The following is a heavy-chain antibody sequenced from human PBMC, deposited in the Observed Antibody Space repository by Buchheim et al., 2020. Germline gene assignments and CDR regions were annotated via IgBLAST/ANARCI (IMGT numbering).Heavy chain of an antibody. Sequence: QVQLQESGPGLVKPSETLSLTCTVSGGSISSYYWSWIRQPPGKGLEWIGYIYYSGSTNYNPSLKSRVTISVDTSKNQFSLKLSSVTAADTAVYYWARGGGPYDILTIHYYYGMDVWGQGTT. CDR1: GGSISSYY. D-gene: IGHD3-9*01. J-gene: IGHJ6*02. CDR3: ARGGGPYDILTIHYYYGMDV. V-gene: IGHV4-59*08. CDR2: IYYSGST.